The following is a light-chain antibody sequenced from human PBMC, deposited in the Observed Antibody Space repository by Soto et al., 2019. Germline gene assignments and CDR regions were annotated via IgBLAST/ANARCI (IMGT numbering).Light chain of an antibody. V-gene: IGKV3-11*01. Sequence: EIVLTQSPATLSLSPGERATLSCRASESVTSYLVWYQQKPGQAPRLLIYDASNRATGIPARFSASGSGTRLPLTINILAPEESAVYCCQYLSQCVWTFGEGIKVEMK. J-gene: IGKJ1*01. CDR1: ESVTSY. CDR3: QYLSQCVWT. CDR2: DAS.